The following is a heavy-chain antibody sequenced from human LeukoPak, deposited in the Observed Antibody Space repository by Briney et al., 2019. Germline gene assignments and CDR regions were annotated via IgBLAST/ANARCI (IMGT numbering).Heavy chain of an antibody. Sequence: TGGSLRLSCAASGFTFSSYAMSWVRQAPGKGLEWVSSISSSSSYIYYADSVKGRFTISRDNAKNSLYLQMNSLRAEDTAVYYCARNHDFSYMDVWGKGTTVTVSS. D-gene: IGHD3-3*01. CDR2: ISSSSSYI. CDR3: ARNHDFSYMDV. J-gene: IGHJ6*03. CDR1: GFTFSSYA. V-gene: IGHV3-21*01.